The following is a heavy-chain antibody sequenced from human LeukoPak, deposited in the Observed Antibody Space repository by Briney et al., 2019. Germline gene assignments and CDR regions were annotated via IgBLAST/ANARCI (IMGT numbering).Heavy chain of an antibody. J-gene: IGHJ6*03. V-gene: IGHV3-73*01. Sequence: AGGSLRLSCAASGFTFSGSAMHWVRQASGKGLEWVGRIRSKANSYATAYAASVKGRFTISRDDSKNTAYLQMNSLKTEDTAVYYCTTSSYDFWSGYYTDYYYYYMDVWGQGTLVTVSS. CDR2: IRSKANSYAT. CDR3: TTSSYDFWSGYYTDYYYYYMDV. CDR1: GFTFSGSA. D-gene: IGHD3-3*01.